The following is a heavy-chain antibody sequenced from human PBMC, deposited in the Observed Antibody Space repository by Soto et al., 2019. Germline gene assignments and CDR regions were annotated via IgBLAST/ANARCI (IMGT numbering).Heavy chain of an antibody. CDR2: ISGSGGST. D-gene: IGHD5-18*01. V-gene: IGHV3-23*01. CDR3: AKGELQLLLYLNWFDP. J-gene: IGHJ5*02. CDR1: GFTFSSDW. Sequence: GGSLRLSCAASGFTFSSDWMSWVRQAPGKGLAWVSAISGSGGSTYYADSVKGRFTISRDNAKDTLYLQMDSLRAEDTAVYYWAKGELQLLLYLNWFDPWGQGTLVNVST.